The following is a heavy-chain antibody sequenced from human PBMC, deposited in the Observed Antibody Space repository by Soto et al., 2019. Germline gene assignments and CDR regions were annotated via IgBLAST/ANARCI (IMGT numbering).Heavy chain of an antibody. CDR3: AREVIADYFDY. Sequence: PGGSLRLSCAASRFIFSSYSMHWVRQAPGKGLEWVSSISSGSSYIYYADTVKGRFTISRDNSKNMLYLHMNNVRAEDTAVYFCAREVIADYFDYWGQGTLVTVSS. CDR2: ISSGSSYI. V-gene: IGHV3-21*04. J-gene: IGHJ4*02. CDR1: RFIFSSYS. D-gene: IGHD6-13*01.